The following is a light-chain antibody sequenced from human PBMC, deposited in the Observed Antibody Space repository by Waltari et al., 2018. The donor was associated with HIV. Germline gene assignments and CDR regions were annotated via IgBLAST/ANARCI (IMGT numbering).Light chain of an antibody. J-gene: IGLJ3*02. CDR3: APWDDSLNGWV. V-gene: IGLV1-36*01. CDR1: TSNIGNNA. CDR2: YDE. Sequence: QSVLTQPPSLSEAPRQRVTISCSGSTSNIGNNAVNWYRQLPGKTPKLLIYYDELLPSGVSDRFAGYNSGTSASLAISGLQSEDEADYYCAPWDDSLNGWVFGGGTKLTVL.